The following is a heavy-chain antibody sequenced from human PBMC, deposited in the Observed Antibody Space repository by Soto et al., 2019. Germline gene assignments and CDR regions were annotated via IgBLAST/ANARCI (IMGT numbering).Heavy chain of an antibody. CDR3: ARHDCSGDCYSISAFDI. V-gene: IGHV4-39*01. CDR1: GGSISSSSYY. CDR2: IYYSGST. J-gene: IGHJ3*02. Sequence: QLQLQESGPGLVKPSETLSLTCTVSGGSISSSSYYWGWIRQPPGKGLEWIGSIYYSGSTYYNPSRKSRVTISVDTSKNPFSLKLSSVTAADTAVYYCARHDCSGDCYSISAFDIWGQGTMVTVSS. D-gene: IGHD2-21*02.